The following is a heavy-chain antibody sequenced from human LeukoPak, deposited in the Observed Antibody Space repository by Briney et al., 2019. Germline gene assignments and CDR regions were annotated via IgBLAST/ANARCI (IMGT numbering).Heavy chain of an antibody. Sequence: ASVKVSCKASGGTFISYAISWVRQAPGQGLEWMGGIIPIFGTANYAQKFQGRVTITADKSTSTAYMELSSLRSEDTAVYYCARGRGVIIAYNWFDPWGQGTLVTVSS. D-gene: IGHD3-10*01. V-gene: IGHV1-69*06. CDR2: IIPIFGTA. J-gene: IGHJ5*02. CDR3: ARGRGVIIAYNWFDP. CDR1: GGTFISYA.